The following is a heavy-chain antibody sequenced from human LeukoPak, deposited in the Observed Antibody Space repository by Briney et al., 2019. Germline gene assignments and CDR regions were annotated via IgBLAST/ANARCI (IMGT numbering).Heavy chain of an antibody. CDR1: GFTFSSYA. Sequence: LAGGSLRLSCAASGFTFSSYAMHWVRQAPGKGLEWVAVISYDGSNKYYADSVKGRFTISRDNSKNTLYLQMNSLRAEDTAVYYCARVPPIRQWLYHYWGQGTLVTVSS. J-gene: IGHJ4*02. CDR2: ISYDGSNK. D-gene: IGHD6-19*01. CDR3: ARVPPIRQWLYHY. V-gene: IGHV3-30-3*01.